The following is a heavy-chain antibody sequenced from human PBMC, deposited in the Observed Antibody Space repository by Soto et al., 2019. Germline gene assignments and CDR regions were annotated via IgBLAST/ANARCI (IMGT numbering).Heavy chain of an antibody. V-gene: IGHV1-69*13. CDR2: IIPIFGTA. CDR1: GGTFSSYA. J-gene: IGHJ6*02. Sequence: GASVKVSCKASGGTFSSYAISWVRQAPGQGLEWMGGIIPIFGTANYAQKFQGRVTITADESTSTAYMELSSLRSEDTAVYYCARAPIVVVPAAESYYYYGMDVWGQGTTVTVSS. CDR3: ARAPIVVVPAAESYYYYGMDV. D-gene: IGHD2-2*01.